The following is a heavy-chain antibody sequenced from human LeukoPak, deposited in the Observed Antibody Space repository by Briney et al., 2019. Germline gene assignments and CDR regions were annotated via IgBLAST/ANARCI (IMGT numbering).Heavy chain of an antibody. CDR1: GYSFTSYW. D-gene: IGHD3-3*01. CDR2: IYPGDSDT. V-gene: IGHV5-51*01. CDR3: ARRRYDFWSGYTYYFDY. J-gene: IGHJ4*02. Sequence: GESLKISCKGSGYSFTSYWVGWGRQMPGKGLEWMWIIYPGDSDTRYSPSFQGQVTISADKSISTAYLQWSSLKASDTAMYYCARRRYDFWSGYTYYFDYWGQGTLVTVSS.